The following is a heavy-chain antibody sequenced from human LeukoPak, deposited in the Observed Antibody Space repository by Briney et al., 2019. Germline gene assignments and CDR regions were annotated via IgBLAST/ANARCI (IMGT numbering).Heavy chain of an antibody. Sequence: SETLSLTCTVSGGSISSSSYYWGWIRQPPGKGLEWIGSIYYSGSTYYNPSLRSRVTISVDTSKNQFSLKLSSVTAADTAVYYCAREERDYGDYVWFDPWGQGTLVTVPS. CDR1: GGSISSSSYY. D-gene: IGHD4-17*01. V-gene: IGHV4-39*07. CDR2: IYYSGST. J-gene: IGHJ5*02. CDR3: AREERDYGDYVWFDP.